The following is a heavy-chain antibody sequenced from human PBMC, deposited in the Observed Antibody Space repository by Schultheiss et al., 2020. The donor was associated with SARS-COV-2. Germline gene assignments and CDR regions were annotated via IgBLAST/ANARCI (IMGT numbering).Heavy chain of an antibody. J-gene: IGHJ6*03. V-gene: IGHV3-33*01. CDR2: IWYDGSNK. Sequence: GGSLRLSCAASGFTFSSYGMHWVRQAPGKGLEWVAVIWYDGSNKYYADSVKGRFTISRDNSKNTLYLQMNSLRAEDTAVYYCARDGVGSARFYMDVWGKGTTVTVSS. CDR1: GFTFSSYG. D-gene: IGHD1-26*01. CDR3: ARDGVGSARFYMDV.